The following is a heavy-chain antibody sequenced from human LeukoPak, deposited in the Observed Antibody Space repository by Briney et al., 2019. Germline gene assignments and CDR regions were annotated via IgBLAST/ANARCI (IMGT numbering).Heavy chain of an antibody. V-gene: IGHV4-38-2*02. Sequence: SETLSLTCTVSGYSISSGYYWGWIRQPPGKGLEWIGSVYHSGSTYYTPSLKSRVTISVDTSKNQFSLKLSSVTAADTAVYYCARDRYCSSTSCYAQFDYWGQGTLVSVSS. D-gene: IGHD2-2*01. J-gene: IGHJ4*02. CDR1: GYSISSGYY. CDR3: ARDRYCSSTSCYAQFDY. CDR2: VYHSGST.